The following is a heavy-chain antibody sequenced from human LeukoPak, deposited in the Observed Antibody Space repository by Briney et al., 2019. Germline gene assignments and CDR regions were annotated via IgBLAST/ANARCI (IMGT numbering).Heavy chain of an antibody. V-gene: IGHV3-7*01. CDR2: IKLDGSEK. D-gene: IGHD2-2*01. CDR3: ARGVTRYCSSTSCYYFDY. Sequence: GGSLRLSCVASGFTFGKYWMSWVRQAPGKGLEWVANIKLDGSEKNYVDSVKGRFTISRDNTKNSLYLQMNSLRAEDTAVYYCARGVTRYCSSTSCYYFDYWGQGTLVTVSS. CDR1: GFTFGKYW. J-gene: IGHJ4*02.